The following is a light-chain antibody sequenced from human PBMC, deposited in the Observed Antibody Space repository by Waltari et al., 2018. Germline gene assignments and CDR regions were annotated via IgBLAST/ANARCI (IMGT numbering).Light chain of an antibody. V-gene: IGLV2-14*03. J-gene: IGLJ3*02. CDR3: SSYTSSSTLDWV. Sequence: QSALTQPASVSGSPGQSITISCTGTSSDAGDFNSVSWYQQHPGKAPKLMIYDVSNRPSGVSNRFSGSKSGNTASLTISGLQAEDEADYYCSSYTSSSTLDWVFGGGTKLTVL. CDR1: SSDAGDFNS. CDR2: DVS.